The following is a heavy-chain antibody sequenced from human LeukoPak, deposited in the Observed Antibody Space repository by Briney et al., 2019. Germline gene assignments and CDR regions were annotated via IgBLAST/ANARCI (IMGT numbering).Heavy chain of an antibody. V-gene: IGHV3-53*01. CDR1: GFTVSSNY. CDR3: ARRAPTVTYYYYYYMDV. D-gene: IGHD4-11*01. CDR2: IDSGEST. Sequence: GGSLRLSCAASGFTVSSNYMTWVRQAPGKGLQWVSLIDSGESTYFADSVKGRFTISRDTSKNTLYLQMNSLRAEDTAVYYCARRAPTVTYYYYYYMDVWGKGTTVTVSS. J-gene: IGHJ6*03.